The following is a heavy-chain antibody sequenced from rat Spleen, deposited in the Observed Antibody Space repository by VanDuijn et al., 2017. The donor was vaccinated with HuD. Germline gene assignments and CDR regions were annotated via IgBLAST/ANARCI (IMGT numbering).Heavy chain of an antibody. D-gene: IGHD1-6*01. CDR2: ISTGGGNT. V-gene: IGHV5-27*01. CDR3: STAGSFTDYYFAGGFDY. Sequence: EEQLVESGGGLVQPGRSLKLSCAASGFTFSNYYMAWVRQAPTKGLEWVAYISTGGGNTYYRDSGKGRFTVSRDNAKSTLYLQMDSLRSEDTATYYCSTAGSFTDYYFAGGFDYWGQGVMVTVSS. J-gene: IGHJ2*01. CDR1: GFTFSNYY.